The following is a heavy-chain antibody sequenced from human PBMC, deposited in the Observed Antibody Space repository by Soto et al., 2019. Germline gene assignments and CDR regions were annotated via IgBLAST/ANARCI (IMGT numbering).Heavy chain of an antibody. J-gene: IGHJ6*02. CDR2: ISGGTGT. Sequence: GGSLRLSCAASGFTFSSYAMSWVRQAPGKGLEWVSVISGGTGTYYADSVKGRFAISRDSSKNTLYLQMNSLRAEDTAVYYCAKERFYGSGTTAYYGMDVWGQGTTVTVSS. CDR1: GFTFSSYA. V-gene: IGHV3-23*01. D-gene: IGHD3-10*01. CDR3: AKERFYGSGTTAYYGMDV.